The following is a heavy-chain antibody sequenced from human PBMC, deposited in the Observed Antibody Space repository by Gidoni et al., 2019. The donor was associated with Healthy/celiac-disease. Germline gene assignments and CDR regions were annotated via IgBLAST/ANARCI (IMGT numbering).Heavy chain of an antibody. Sequence: EVQLVESGGGLVKPGGSLRLSCAASGFTCSSYSMNWVRQAPGKGLEWVSSISSSSSYIYYADSVKGRFTISRDNAKNSLYRQMNSLRAEDTAVYYCARDSPRVDYWGQGTLVTVSS. CDR2: ISSSSSYI. CDR3: ARDSPRVDY. CDR1: GFTCSSYS. J-gene: IGHJ4*02. V-gene: IGHV3-21*01.